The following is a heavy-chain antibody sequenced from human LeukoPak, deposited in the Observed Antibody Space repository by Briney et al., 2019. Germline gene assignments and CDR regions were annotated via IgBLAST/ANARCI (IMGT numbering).Heavy chain of an antibody. Sequence: GGSLRLSCAASGFTFSNYGMHWVRQAPGKGLEWVAVISYDGSNKYYADSVKGRFTISRDNSKNTLYLQMNSLRAEDTAVYYCAKDRPLRFLEWLGDYWGQGTLVTVSS. CDR1: GFTFSNYG. V-gene: IGHV3-30*18. CDR2: ISYDGSNK. CDR3: AKDRPLRFLEWLGDY. D-gene: IGHD3-3*01. J-gene: IGHJ4*02.